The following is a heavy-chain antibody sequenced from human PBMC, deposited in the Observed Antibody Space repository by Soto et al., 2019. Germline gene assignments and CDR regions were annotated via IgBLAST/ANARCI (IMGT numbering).Heavy chain of an antibody. V-gene: IGHV1-18*01. CDR3: ARLRTIGYHTHFYQGMDV. D-gene: IGHD2-8*01. Sequence: QVQLEQSGVEVKKPGASVKVTCKASGHTLWNYGISWVRQAPGQGLEWMGWISPYNDITNYAQKFQGRVTMTTDISTSTAYMELRSLSSDDTAVYYCARLRTIGYHTHFYQGMDVWGQGTTVTVSS. CDR2: ISPYNDIT. J-gene: IGHJ6*02. CDR1: GHTLWNYG.